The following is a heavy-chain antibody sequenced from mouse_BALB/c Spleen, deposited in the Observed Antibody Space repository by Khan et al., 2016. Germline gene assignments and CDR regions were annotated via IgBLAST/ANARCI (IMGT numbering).Heavy chain of an antibody. CDR1: GYSITSHYS. V-gene: IGHV3-1*02. CDR2: IYYSGST. J-gene: IGHJ2*01. CDR3: ARSSSGYWYYFDY. Sequence: EVQLQESGPDLVKPSQSLSLTCTVTGYSITSHYSWHWIRHFPGNKLEWMGYIYYSGSTNYNPSLKSRISLTRDTSKNQFFQQLNSVTTEDTATYYCARSSSGYWYYFDYWGQGTTLTVSS. D-gene: IGHD3-1*01.